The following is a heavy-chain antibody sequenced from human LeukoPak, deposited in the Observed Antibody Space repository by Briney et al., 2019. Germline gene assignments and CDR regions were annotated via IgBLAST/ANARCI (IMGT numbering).Heavy chain of an antibody. Sequence: GGSLRLSCAASGFTFSSYAMSWVRQAPGKGLEWVSGISSSGGSTVYADSVKGRFTISRDNSKNTLYLQMNSLRAEDTALYYCARDHGSGSYYFFDYWGQGTLVTVSS. V-gene: IGHV3-23*01. CDR1: GFTFSSYA. CDR3: ARDHGSGSYYFFDY. J-gene: IGHJ4*02. CDR2: ISSSGGST. D-gene: IGHD3-10*01.